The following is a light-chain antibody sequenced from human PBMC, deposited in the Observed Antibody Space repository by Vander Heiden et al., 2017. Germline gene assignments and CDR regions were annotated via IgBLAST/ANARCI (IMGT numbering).Light chain of an antibody. CDR3: QAYDSSLSGWV. CDR1: SSNIGAGYD. Sequence: QSVLTQPPSVSGAPRQRVTISCTARSSNIGAGYDVHWYQQLPGTEPKRLIYRKSNRPTGVPDRCSGAKSGASAPRGITGLQAEGEADDDGQAYDSSLSGWVFGGGTKLTVL. J-gene: IGLJ3*02. CDR2: RKS. V-gene: IGLV1-40*01.